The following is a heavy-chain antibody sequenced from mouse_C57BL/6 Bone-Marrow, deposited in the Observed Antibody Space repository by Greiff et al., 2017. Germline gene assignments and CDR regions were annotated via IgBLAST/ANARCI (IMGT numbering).Heavy chain of an antibody. CDR3: ARSRGNYFDY. CDR1: GFTFTDYY. V-gene: IGHV7-3*01. Sequence: EVKLMESGGGLVQPGGSLSLSCAASGFTFTDYYMSWVRQPPGKALEWLGFIRNKANGYTTEYSASVKGRFTISRDNSQSILYLQMNALRAEDSATYYCARSRGNYFDYWGQGTTLTVSS. CDR2: IRNKANGYTT. J-gene: IGHJ2*01.